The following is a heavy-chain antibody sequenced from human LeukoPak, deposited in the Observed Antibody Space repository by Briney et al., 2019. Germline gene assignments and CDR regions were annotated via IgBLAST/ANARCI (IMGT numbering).Heavy chain of an antibody. CDR2: ISGSGGST. Sequence: SGGSLRLSCVASGFTFSSYAMSWVRQAPGKGLEWVSAISGSGGSTYYADSVKGRFTISRDNSKNTLYLQMNSLRAEDTAVYYCAKDSIAAPQGYWGQGTLVTVSS. CDR1: GFTFSSYA. V-gene: IGHV3-23*01. J-gene: IGHJ4*02. D-gene: IGHD6-6*01. CDR3: AKDSIAAPQGY.